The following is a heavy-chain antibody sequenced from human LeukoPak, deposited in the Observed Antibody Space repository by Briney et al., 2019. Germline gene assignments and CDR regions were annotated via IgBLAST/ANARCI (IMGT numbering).Heavy chain of an antibody. Sequence: ASVNVSCKASGGTFSSYAISWVRQAPGQGLEWMGRIIPILGIANYAQKFQGRVTITADKSTSTAYMELSSLRSEDTAVYYCASSRVRWLRFSDYYYYGMDVWGQGTTVTVSS. V-gene: IGHV1-69*04. CDR2: IIPILGIA. D-gene: IGHD5-12*01. CDR3: ASSRVRWLRFSDYYYYGMDV. J-gene: IGHJ6*02. CDR1: GGTFSSYA.